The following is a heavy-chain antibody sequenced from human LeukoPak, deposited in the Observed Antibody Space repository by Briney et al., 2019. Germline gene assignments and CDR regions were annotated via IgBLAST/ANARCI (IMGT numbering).Heavy chain of an antibody. D-gene: IGHD3-10*01. CDR1: GGSISSGGYY. J-gene: IGHJ3*02. CDR3: ARVFDYYDAFDI. Sequence: SQTLSLTCTVSGGSISSGGYYWSWIRQHPGKGLEWIGYIYYSGSTYYNPSLKSRVTISVDTSKNQFSLKLSSVTAADTAVYNCARVFDYYDAFDIWGQGTMVTVSS. V-gene: IGHV4-31*03. CDR2: IYYSGST.